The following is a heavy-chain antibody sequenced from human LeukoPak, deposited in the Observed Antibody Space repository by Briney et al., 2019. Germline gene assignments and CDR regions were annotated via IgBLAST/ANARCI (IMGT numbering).Heavy chain of an antibody. CDR3: ARGQVYYYGMDV. J-gene: IGHJ6*04. CDR2: INHSGST. V-gene: IGHV4-34*01. CDR1: GGSFSGYY. Sequence: SETLSPTCAVYGGSFSGYYWSWIRQPPGKGLEWIGEINHSGSTNYNPSLKSRVTISVDTSKNQFSLKLSSVTAADTAVYYCARGQVYYYGMDVWGKGTTVTVSS.